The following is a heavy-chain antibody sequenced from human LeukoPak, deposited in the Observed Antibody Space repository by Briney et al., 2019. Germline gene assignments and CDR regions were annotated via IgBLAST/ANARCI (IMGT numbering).Heavy chain of an antibody. CDR3: ARSRSGTYSA. CDR2: INPNSGGT. D-gene: IGHD1-26*01. Sequence: ASVKVSCKASGCTFTGYYMHWVRQAPGQGLEWMGWINPNSGGTNYAQRFQGRVTMTRDTSISTAYMELSSLRSDDTAVYYCARSRSGTYSAWGQGSLVTVSS. V-gene: IGHV1-2*02. CDR1: GCTFTGYY. J-gene: IGHJ4*02.